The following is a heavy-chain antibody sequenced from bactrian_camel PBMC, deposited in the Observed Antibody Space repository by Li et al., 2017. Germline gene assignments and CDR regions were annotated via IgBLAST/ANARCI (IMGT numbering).Heavy chain of an antibody. CDR3: ASEGGSWSLGY. Sequence: VQLVESGGGSVQAGGSLRLSCAVSEYPVRVYSMGWFRQTPGNEREGVAAINTAAYTQYADSVKGRFTISRDNAKNTLYLQMNSLKPEDTAVYYCASEGGSWSLGYWGQGTQVTVS. CDR2: INTAAYT. V-gene: IGHV3S55*01. CDR1: EYPVRVYS. J-gene: IGHJ4*01. D-gene: IGHD6*01.